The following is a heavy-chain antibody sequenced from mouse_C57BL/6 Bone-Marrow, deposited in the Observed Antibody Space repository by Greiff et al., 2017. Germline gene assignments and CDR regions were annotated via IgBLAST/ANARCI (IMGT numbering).Heavy chain of an antibody. Sequence: DVMLVESGEGLVKPGGSLKLSCAASGFTFSSYAMYWVRQTPEKRLEWVAYISSGGDYIYYADTVKGRFTISRDNARNTLYLQMSSLKSEDTAMYYCTRADYGSSPYYFDYWGQGTTLTVSS. V-gene: IGHV5-9-1*02. CDR1: GFTFSSYA. D-gene: IGHD1-1*01. CDR2: ISSGGDYI. J-gene: IGHJ2*01. CDR3: TRADYGSSPYYFDY.